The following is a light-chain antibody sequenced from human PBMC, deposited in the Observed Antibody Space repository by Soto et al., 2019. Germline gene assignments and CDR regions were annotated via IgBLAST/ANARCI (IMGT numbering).Light chain of an antibody. CDR1: SSDVGSYNY. CDR3: SSYTTSGTGV. CDR2: EVS. J-gene: IGLJ3*02. V-gene: IGLV2-14*01. Sequence: QSALTQPASVSGSPGQSITISCTGTSSDVGSYNYVSWYQQNPGKAPKLMIYEVSNRPSGVSNRFSGSKSGNTASLTISGLQAEDEADYYCSSYTTSGTGVFGGGTQLTVL.